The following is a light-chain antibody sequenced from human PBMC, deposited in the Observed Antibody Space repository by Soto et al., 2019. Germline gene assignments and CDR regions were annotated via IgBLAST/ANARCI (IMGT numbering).Light chain of an antibody. CDR2: GAS. CDR3: QQYNNWPFT. V-gene: IGKV3-15*01. Sequence: EIMMTQSPVTLSVSPGERATLSCRASQSVNSNLAWYQQKPGQAPRLLIYGASTRATGIPAIFIGNGSGTEFPLTASSLQPEDFAVYYWQQYNNWPFTFGPGTKVDIK. J-gene: IGKJ3*01. CDR1: QSVNSN.